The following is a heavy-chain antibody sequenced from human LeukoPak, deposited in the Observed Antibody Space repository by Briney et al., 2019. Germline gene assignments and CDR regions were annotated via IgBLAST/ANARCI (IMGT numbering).Heavy chain of an antibody. J-gene: IGHJ4*02. V-gene: IGHV4-30-4*01. Sequence: SETLSLTCTVSGGSISSGDYYWSWIRQPPGKGLEWIWYIYYSGSTYYNPSLKSRVTISVDKSKNQFSLKLSSVTAADTAVYYCARGVGATGGLDYWGQGTLVTVSP. CDR2: IYYSGST. CDR1: GGSISSGDYY. CDR3: ARGVGATGGLDY. D-gene: IGHD1-26*01.